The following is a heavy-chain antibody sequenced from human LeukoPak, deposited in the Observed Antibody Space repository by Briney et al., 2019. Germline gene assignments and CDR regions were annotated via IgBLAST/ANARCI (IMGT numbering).Heavy chain of an antibody. CDR2: IAPSDSYT. CDR1: GYSFTTYW. CDR3: AIHSGSYRPFDY. D-gene: IGHD1-26*01. Sequence: GESLKISCKGSGYSFTTYWISWVRQLPGKGLEWMGRIAPSDSYTNYSPSFQGHVTISADKSISTAYLQWSSLKASDTAMYYCAIHSGSYRPFDYWGQGTLVTVSS. J-gene: IGHJ4*02. V-gene: IGHV5-10-1*01.